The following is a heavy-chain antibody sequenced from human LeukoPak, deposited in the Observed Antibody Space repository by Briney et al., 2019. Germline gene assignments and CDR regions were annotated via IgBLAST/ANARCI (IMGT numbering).Heavy chain of an antibody. J-gene: IGHJ4*02. CDR1: GFTFSSYG. CDR3: ARGGITMVRGVIRYFDY. D-gene: IGHD3-10*01. CDR2: ISYDGSNK. V-gene: IGHV3-30*03. Sequence: GGSLRLSCAASGFTFSSYGMHWVRQAPGKGLEWVAVISYDGSNKYYADSVKGRFTISRDNSKNTLYLQMNSLRAEDTAVYYCARGGITMVRGVIRYFDYWGQGTLVTVSS.